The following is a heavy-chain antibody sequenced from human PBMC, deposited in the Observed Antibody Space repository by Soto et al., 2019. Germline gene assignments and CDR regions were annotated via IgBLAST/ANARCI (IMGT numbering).Heavy chain of an antibody. J-gene: IGHJ5*02. D-gene: IGHD3-3*01. Sequence: QVKLVESGGGVVQTGKSLRLSCETSGFTLRSYGMHWVRQAPGKGLEWVAAMKSDGSSQFYSDAVRGRFFISRDNSKNRVYLQMNNLRVNDTSVYYCAKPRSSLEWPPFDPWGHGTLVTVSP. V-gene: IGHV3-30*18. CDR1: GFTLRSYG. CDR2: MKSDGSSQ. CDR3: AKPRSSLEWPPFDP.